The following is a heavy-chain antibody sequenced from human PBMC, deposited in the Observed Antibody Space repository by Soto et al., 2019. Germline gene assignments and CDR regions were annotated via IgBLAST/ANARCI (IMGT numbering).Heavy chain of an antibody. V-gene: IGHV1-8*01. Sequence: ASVKVSCKASGYTFTSYDINWVRQATGQGLEWMGWMNPNSGNTGYAQKFQGRVTMTRNTSISTAYMELSSLRSEDTAVYYCARSTSSWYDAFDIWGQETMVTV. J-gene: IGHJ3*02. D-gene: IGHD6-13*01. CDR1: GYTFTSYD. CDR2: MNPNSGNT. CDR3: ARSTSSWYDAFDI.